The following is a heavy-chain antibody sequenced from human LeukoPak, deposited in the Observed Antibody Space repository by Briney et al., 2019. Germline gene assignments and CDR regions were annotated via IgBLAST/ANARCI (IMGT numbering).Heavy chain of an antibody. CDR3: ARGNPAYYDISTGYYKDYYYYYGMDV. D-gene: IGHD3-9*01. CDR2: MNPNSGNT. CDR1: GYTFTSYD. Sequence: GASVKVSCTASGYTFTSYDINWVRQATGQGLEWMGWMNPNSGNTGYAQKFQGRVTMTRNTSISTAYMELSSLRSEDTAVYYCARGNPAYYDISTGYYKDYYYYYGMDVWGQGTTVTVSS. J-gene: IGHJ6*02. V-gene: IGHV1-8*01.